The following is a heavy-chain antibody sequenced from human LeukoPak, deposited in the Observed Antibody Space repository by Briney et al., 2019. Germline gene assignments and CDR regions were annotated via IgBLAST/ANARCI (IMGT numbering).Heavy chain of an antibody. D-gene: IGHD1-26*01. CDR2: IIPIFGTA. V-gene: IGHV1-69*13. CDR1: GGTFSSYA. Sequence: RASVKVSCKASGGTFSSYAISWVRQAPGQGLEWMGGIIPIFGTANYAQKFQGRVTITADESTSTAYMELSSLRSKDTAVYYCAKDLRVGPLYYFDYWGQGTLVTVSS. J-gene: IGHJ4*02. CDR3: AKDLRVGPLYYFDY.